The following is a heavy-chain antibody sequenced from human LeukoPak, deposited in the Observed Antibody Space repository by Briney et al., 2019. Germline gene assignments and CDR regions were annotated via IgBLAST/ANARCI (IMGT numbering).Heavy chain of an antibody. CDR3: ARVGYYAGWFDP. J-gene: IGHJ5*02. V-gene: IGHV4-30-4*08. CDR2: MYYSGST. D-gene: IGHD3-3*01. Sequence: PSETLSLTCTVSGVSISSDDYYWSWIRQPPGKGLEWIGYMYYSGSTYYNPSLKSRVTMSVDTSKNQFSLKLSSVTAADTAVYYCARVGYYAGWFDPWGQGTLVTVSS. CDR1: GVSISSDDYY.